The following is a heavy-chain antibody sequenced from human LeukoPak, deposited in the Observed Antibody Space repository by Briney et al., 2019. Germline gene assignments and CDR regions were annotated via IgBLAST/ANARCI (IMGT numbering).Heavy chain of an antibody. CDR1: GYSISSGYY. J-gene: IGHJ4*02. Sequence: PSETLSLTCAVSGYSISSGYYWGWIRPPPGKGLEWIGSIYHSGSTYYNPSLKSRVTISVDTSKNQFSLKLSSVTAADTAVYYCARHEIAAPRNDYWGQGTLVTVSS. CDR2: IYHSGST. CDR3: ARHEIAAPRNDY. V-gene: IGHV4-38-2*01. D-gene: IGHD6-13*01.